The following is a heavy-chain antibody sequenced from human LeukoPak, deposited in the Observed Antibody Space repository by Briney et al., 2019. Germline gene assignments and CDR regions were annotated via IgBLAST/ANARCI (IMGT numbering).Heavy chain of an antibody. Sequence: SETLSLTCAVYGGSFSSYYWGWIRQPPGKGLEWIGSIYYSGSTYYNPSLKSRVTISVDTSKNQFSLKLSSVTAADTAVYYCARQEQWLDRPHDYWGQGTLVTVSS. D-gene: IGHD6-19*01. V-gene: IGHV4-39*01. CDR3: ARQEQWLDRPHDY. CDR1: GGSFSSYY. J-gene: IGHJ4*02. CDR2: IYYSGST.